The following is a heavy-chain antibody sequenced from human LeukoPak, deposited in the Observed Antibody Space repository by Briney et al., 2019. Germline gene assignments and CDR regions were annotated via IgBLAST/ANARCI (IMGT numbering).Heavy chain of an antibody. D-gene: IGHD2-2*01. CDR3: ATDPGEIVPAAKGSRGDYCYGMDV. Sequence: ASVKVSCKVSGYTLTELSMHWVRQAPGKGLEWMGGFDPEDGETIYAQKFQGRVTMTEDTSTDTAYMELNSLRSDDTAVYYCATDPGEIVPAAKGSRGDYCYGMDVWGQGTTVTVSS. V-gene: IGHV1-24*01. CDR2: FDPEDGET. CDR1: GYTLTELS. J-gene: IGHJ6*02.